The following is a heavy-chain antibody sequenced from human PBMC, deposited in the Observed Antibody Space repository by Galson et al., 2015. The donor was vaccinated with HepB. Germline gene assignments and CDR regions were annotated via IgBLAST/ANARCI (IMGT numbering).Heavy chain of an antibody. CDR1: GGSFSGYY. V-gene: IGHV4-34*01. Sequence: SETLSLTCAVYGGSFSGYYWSWIRQPPGKGLEWIGEINHSGSTNYNPSLKSRVTISVDTSKNQFSLKLSSVTAADTAVYYCARGPAKRGGYCTNGVCRIRGDGYNYWGQGTLVTVSS. J-gene: IGHJ4*02. CDR3: ARGPAKRGGYCTNGVCRIRGDGYNY. D-gene: IGHD2-8*01. CDR2: INHSGST.